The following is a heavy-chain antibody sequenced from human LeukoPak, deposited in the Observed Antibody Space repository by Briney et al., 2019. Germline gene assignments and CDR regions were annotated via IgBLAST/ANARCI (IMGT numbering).Heavy chain of an antibody. Sequence: SVKVSCKASGGTFSSYAISWVRQAPGQGLEWMGGIIPIFGTANYAQKFQGRVTNTTDESTSTAYMELSSPRSEDTAVYYCARESVITIFGVVIFRPLFDYWGQGTLVTVSS. V-gene: IGHV1-69*05. CDR3: ARESVITIFGVVIFRPLFDY. CDR1: GGTFSSYA. CDR2: IIPIFGTA. D-gene: IGHD3-3*01. J-gene: IGHJ4*02.